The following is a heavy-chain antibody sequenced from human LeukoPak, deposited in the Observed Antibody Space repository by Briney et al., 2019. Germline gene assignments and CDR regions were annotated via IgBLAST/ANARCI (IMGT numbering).Heavy chain of an antibody. V-gene: IGHV4-59*01. CDR3: ARGGYSSGWYRFDY. D-gene: IGHD6-19*01. J-gene: IGHJ4*02. CDR1: GGSISSYY. CDR2: IYYSGST. Sequence: PSGTPSLTCTVSGGSISSYYWSWIRQPPGKGLEWIGYIYYSGSTNYNPSLKSRVTISVDTTKNQFSLKLSSVTAADTAVYYCARGGYSSGWYRFDYWGQGTLVTVSS.